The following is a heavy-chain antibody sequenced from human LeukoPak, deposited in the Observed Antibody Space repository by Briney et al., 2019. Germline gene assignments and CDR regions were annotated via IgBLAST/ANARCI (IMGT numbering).Heavy chain of an antibody. Sequence: GGSLRLSCAASGFTFSDFWMNWVRQAPGKGLEWVSAISASGGSTDYADSVKGRFTISRDNSKNTLYLQMNRLRAEDTAEYYCAKGSGTFDYWGQGTLVTVSS. V-gene: IGHV3-23*01. CDR3: AKGSGTFDY. CDR1: GFTFSDFW. J-gene: IGHJ4*02. CDR2: ISASGGST.